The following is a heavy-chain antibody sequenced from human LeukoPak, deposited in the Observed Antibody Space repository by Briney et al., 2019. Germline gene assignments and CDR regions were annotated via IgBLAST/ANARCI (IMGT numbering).Heavy chain of an antibody. D-gene: IGHD6-13*01. J-gene: IGHJ4*02. CDR3: AKDSSSSSKWSYFDY. V-gene: IGHV3-30*02. CDR1: GFTFSSYG. Sequence: PGGSLRLSCAASGFTFSSYGMHWVRQAPGKGLEWVAFIRYDGSNKYYADSVKGRFTISRDNSKNTLYLQMNSLRAEDMAVYYCAKDSSSSSKWSYFDYWGQGTLVTVSS. CDR2: IRYDGSNK.